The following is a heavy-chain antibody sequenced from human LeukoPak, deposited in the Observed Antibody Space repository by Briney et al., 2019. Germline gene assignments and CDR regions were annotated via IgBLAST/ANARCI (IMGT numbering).Heavy chain of an antibody. J-gene: IGHJ4*02. CDR2: FDPEDGET. CDR1: GYTLTELS. Sequence: ASVKVSRKVSGYTLTELSMHWVRQAPGKGLEWMGGFDPEDGETIYAQKFQGRVTMTEDTSTDTAYMELRSLRSDDTAVYYCARDWDTAMVWHYYFDYWGQGTLVTVSS. V-gene: IGHV1-24*01. CDR3: ARDWDTAMVWHYYFDY. D-gene: IGHD5-18*01.